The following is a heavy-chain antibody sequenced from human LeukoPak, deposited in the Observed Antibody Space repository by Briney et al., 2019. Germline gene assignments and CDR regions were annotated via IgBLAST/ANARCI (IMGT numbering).Heavy chain of an antibody. CDR2: IYTSGST. Sequence: SQXLSLTCTVSGGSISSGSYYWRWIRQPAGTGLEWIGRIYTSGSTNYNPSLKSRVTISVDTSKNQFSLKLSSVTAADTAVYYCARDGCSGGSCYPYFDYWGQGTLVTVSS. V-gene: IGHV4-61*02. J-gene: IGHJ4*02. CDR3: ARDGCSGGSCYPYFDY. CDR1: GGSISSGSYY. D-gene: IGHD2-15*01.